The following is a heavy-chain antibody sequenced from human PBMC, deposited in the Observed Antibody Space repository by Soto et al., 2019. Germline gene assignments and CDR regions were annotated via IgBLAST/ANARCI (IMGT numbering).Heavy chain of an antibody. CDR3: VKFRPGYYVECAFEI. D-gene: IGHD3-10*02. CDR1: GFIFSSYA. CDR2: TSGSGDTT. Sequence: EGQLLESGGGLVQTGGSLRLSCAASGFIFSSYAMGWVRQTPGKGLEWVSGTSGSGDTTYYADSVKGRFTISRDKSRNTLFLEMNSLRVEDTAVYDCVKFRPGYYVECAFEIWGQGTVVTVSS. J-gene: IGHJ3*02. V-gene: IGHV3-23*01.